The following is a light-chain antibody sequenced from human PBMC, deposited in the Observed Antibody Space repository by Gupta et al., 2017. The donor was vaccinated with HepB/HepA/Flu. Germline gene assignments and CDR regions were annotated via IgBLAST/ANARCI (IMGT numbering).Light chain of an antibody. J-gene: IGKJ1*01. CDR3: LHDDNYPRT. CDR1: QGIRNE. V-gene: IGKV1-6*01. CDR2: AAS. Sequence: AIQMTQSPSSLSASVGDRVTITCRASQGIRNELAWYQQKPGKAPKLLIYAASTLQSGVPSRFSGSGSDTDFTLTINSLQPDDFATYYCLHDDNYPRTFGQGTKVEIK.